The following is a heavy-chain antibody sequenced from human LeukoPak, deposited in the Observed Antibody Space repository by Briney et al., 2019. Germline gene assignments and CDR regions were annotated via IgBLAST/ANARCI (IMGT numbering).Heavy chain of an antibody. V-gene: IGHV3-30-3*01. CDR1: GFTFSSYA. Sequence: GGSLRLSGAASGFTFSSYAMHWDRQAPGKGLEWVAVISYDGSNKYYADSVKGRFTISRDNSKNTLYLQMNSLRAEDTAVYYCARDISWHSFDYWGQGTLVTVSS. CDR3: ARDISWHSFDY. D-gene: IGHD6-13*01. J-gene: IGHJ4*02. CDR2: ISYDGSNK.